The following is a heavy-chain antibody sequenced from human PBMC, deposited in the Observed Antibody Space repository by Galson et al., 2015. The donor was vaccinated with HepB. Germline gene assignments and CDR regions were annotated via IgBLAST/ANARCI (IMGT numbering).Heavy chain of an antibody. CDR2: ISYDGSNK. J-gene: IGHJ4*02. CDR3: AKDREGWLQSYLFDY. Sequence: SLRLSCAASGFTFSSYGMHWVRQAPGKGLEWVAVISYDGSNKYYADSVKGRFTISRDNSKNTLYLQMNSLRAEDTAVYYCAKDREGWLQSYLFDYWGQGTLVTVSS. D-gene: IGHD5-24*01. V-gene: IGHV3-30*18. CDR1: GFTFSSYG.